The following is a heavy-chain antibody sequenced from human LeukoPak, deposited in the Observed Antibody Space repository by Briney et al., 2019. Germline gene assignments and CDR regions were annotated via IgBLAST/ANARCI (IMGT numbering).Heavy chain of an antibody. Sequence: SETLSLTCAVYGGSFSGYYWSWIRQPPGKGLEWIGEINHSGSTNYNPSLKSRVIISVDTSKNQFSLKLSSVTAADTAVYYCARERRSYNRHLVVVAARRQPLPPADAFDIWGQGTMVTVSS. V-gene: IGHV4-34*01. D-gene: IGHD2-15*01. CDR3: ARERRSYNRHLVVVAARRQPLPPADAFDI. CDR2: INHSGST. CDR1: GGSFSGYY. J-gene: IGHJ3*02.